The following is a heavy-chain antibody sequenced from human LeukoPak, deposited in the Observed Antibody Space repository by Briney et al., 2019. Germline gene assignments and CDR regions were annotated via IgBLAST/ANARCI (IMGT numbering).Heavy chain of an antibody. V-gene: IGHV4-59*08. CDR2: IYYSGST. J-gene: IGHJ4*02. CDR1: GGSISSYY. CDR3: ARHGPRGYIHDLRH. D-gene: IGHD5-18*01. Sequence: SETLSLTCTVSGGSISSYYWSWIRQPPGKGLEWIGYIYYSGSTNYNPSLKSRVTISVDTSKNQFSLKLSSVTAADTAVYYCARHGPRGYIHDLRHWGQGTLVTVSS.